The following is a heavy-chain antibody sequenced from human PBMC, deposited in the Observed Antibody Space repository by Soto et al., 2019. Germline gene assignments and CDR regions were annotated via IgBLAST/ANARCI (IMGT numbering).Heavy chain of an antibody. V-gene: IGHV3-23*01. D-gene: IGHD2-8*01. CDR1: GFTFSSYV. Sequence: EVHLLESGGGLLQPGGSLRLSCAASGFTFSSYVMNWVRQVPGEGLEWVSTVGGGGDDTYYADSVRGRFTISRDNSKNTQYLQMSSLRADDTAVYFGAKSGYCSTGKCSAFDYWGQGTLVTVSS. J-gene: IGHJ4*02. CDR2: VGGGGDDT. CDR3: AKSGYCSTGKCSAFDY.